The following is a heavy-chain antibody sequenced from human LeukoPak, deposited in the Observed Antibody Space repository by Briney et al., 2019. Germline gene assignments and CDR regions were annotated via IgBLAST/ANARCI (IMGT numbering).Heavy chain of an antibody. V-gene: IGHV1-46*01. CDR2: INPSGGST. Sequence: ASVKVSCKASGHTFTNYYIHWVRQAPGQGLECMGIINPSGGSTSYAQKFQRRVTMTRDMSTSTVYMELSSLRSEDTAVCYCARGGVGATTYVLFDPWGQGTLVTVSS. J-gene: IGHJ5*02. CDR1: GHTFTNYY. CDR3: ARGGVGATTYVLFDP. D-gene: IGHD1-26*01.